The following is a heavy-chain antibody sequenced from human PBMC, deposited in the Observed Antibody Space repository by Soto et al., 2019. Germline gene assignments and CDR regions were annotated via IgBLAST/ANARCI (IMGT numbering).Heavy chain of an antibody. Sequence: EVQVVESGGGLTQPGGSLRLSCAASGFTFSDYPMDWVRQAPGKGLEWLSWISRTGETTYADSVKGRFTISRDNVKNSVYLQMNSLRDEDTALYYCASDDQWSFDYWGQGALVTVSS. CDR2: ISRTGETT. D-gene: IGHD6-19*01. CDR3: ASDDQWSFDY. CDR1: GFTFSDYP. V-gene: IGHV3-48*02. J-gene: IGHJ4*02.